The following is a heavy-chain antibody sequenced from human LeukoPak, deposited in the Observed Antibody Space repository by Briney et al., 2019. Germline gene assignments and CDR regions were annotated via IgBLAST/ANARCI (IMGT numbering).Heavy chain of an antibody. J-gene: IGHJ4*02. CDR1: GFTFSSYS. D-gene: IGHD6-19*01. V-gene: IGHV3-21*01. CDR2: ISSSSSYI. CDR3: ARRVYNSGWYIDY. Sequence: GGSLRLSCSASGFTFSSYSMNWVRQAPGKGLEWVSSISSSSSYIYYADSVKGRFTISRDNAKNSLYLQMNSLRAEDTAVYYCARRVYNSGWYIDYWGQGTLVTVSS.